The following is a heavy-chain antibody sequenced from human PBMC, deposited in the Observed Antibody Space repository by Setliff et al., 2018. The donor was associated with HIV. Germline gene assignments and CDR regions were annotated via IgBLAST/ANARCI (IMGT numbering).Heavy chain of an antibody. V-gene: IGHV4-4*02. CDR3: GGNGYYSIDY. J-gene: IGHJ4*02. CDR2: IYHSGST. D-gene: IGHD3-22*01. Sequence: KPSETLSLTCAVSGGSISSNWWSWVRQSPGKGLEWIGEIYHSGSTHYNPSLQSRVPISVDKSKSQFSLKLNTVTAADTAVYYCGGNGYYSIDYWGQGTLVTVSS. CDR1: GGSISSNW.